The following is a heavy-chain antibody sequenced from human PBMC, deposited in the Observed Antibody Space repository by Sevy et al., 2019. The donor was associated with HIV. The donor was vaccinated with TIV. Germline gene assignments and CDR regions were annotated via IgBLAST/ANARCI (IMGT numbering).Heavy chain of an antibody. CDR3: ARRDVGYDSSGFFDY. J-gene: IGHJ4*02. CDR1: GFTFSSYG. Sequence: GGSLRLSCAASGFTFSSYGMHWVRQAPGKGLEWVAVIWYDGSNKYYADSVKGRFTISRDNSKNTLYLQMNSLRAEDTAVYYCARRDVGYDSSGFFDYWGQGTLVTVSS. V-gene: IGHV3-33*01. CDR2: IWYDGSNK. D-gene: IGHD3-22*01.